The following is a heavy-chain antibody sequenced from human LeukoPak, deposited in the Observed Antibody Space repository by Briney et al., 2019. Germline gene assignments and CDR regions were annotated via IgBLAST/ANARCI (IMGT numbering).Heavy chain of an antibody. D-gene: IGHD3-10*01. Sequence: SETLSLTCAVYGGSFSGYYWGWIRQPPGKGLEWIGNIYHSGSTYYNPSLKSRVTISVDTSKNQFSLKLSSVTAADTAVYYCATSGNYGSGSYYQLPFDYWGQGTLVTVSS. CDR3: ATSGNYGSGSYYQLPFDY. CDR1: GGSFSGYY. J-gene: IGHJ4*02. V-gene: IGHV4-34*01. CDR2: IYHSGST.